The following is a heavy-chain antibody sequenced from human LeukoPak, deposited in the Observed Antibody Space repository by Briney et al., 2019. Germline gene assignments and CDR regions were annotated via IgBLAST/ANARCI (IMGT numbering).Heavy chain of an antibody. J-gene: IGHJ6*03. D-gene: IGHD2-15*01. Sequence: SETLSLTCSVSGGSISSYYWSWIRQSPDKGLELIGYIHFSGSTDYNPSLKSRVTISVDTSKNQFSLKLSSVTAADTAVYYCASTTPEVYYYMDVWGKGTTVTVSS. CDR3: ASTTPEVYYYMDV. CDR1: GGSISSYY. V-gene: IGHV4-59*12. CDR2: IHFSGST.